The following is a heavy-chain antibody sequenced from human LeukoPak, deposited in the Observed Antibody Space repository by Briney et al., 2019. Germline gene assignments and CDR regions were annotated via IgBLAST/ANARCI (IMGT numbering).Heavy chain of an antibody. CDR1: GFTFSSYG. Sequence: GGSLRLSCAASGFTFSSYGMHWVRQAPGKGLEWVAVISFDGSNKYYADSVKGRFTISRDNSKNTLYLQMNSLRAEDTAVYYCAKDPTAMVSYYYYGMDVWGQGTTVTVSS. V-gene: IGHV3-30*18. CDR3: AKDPTAMVSYYYYGMDV. D-gene: IGHD5-18*01. CDR2: ISFDGSNK. J-gene: IGHJ6*02.